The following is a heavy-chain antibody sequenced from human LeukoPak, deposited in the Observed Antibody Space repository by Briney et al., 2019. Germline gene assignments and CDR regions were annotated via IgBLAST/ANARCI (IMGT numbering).Heavy chain of an antibody. D-gene: IGHD3-10*01. CDR2: VTYDGSNK. CDR3: AKDYYGSGSYSLSYQYYGADV. J-gene: IGHJ6*04. Sequence: GGSLRLSCAASGFTFNSYGMHWVRQAPGNGLEWVAAVTYDGSNKYYADSVKGRFTISRDNSKNTLYLQMNSLRPDDRAVYYCAKDYYGSGSYSLSYQYYGADVWGKGTTVTVSS. CDR1: GFTFNSYG. V-gene: IGHV3-30*18.